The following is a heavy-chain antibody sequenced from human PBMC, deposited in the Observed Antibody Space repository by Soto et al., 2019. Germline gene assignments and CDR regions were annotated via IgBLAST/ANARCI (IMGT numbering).Heavy chain of an antibody. CDR2: IYHSGTT. Sequence: QLQLQESGPGLVKPSETLSLTCTLSGGSVTSNFYYWGWIRQPPGKGPEWIGSIYHSGTTFYNPSLRSRATISIDTSKNQFSLNVGSVTAADTAVYYCATQRWKQPKWFDPWGQGTLVIVSS. CDR3: ATQRWKQPKWFDP. J-gene: IGHJ5*02. V-gene: IGHV4-39*01. D-gene: IGHD2-15*01. CDR1: GGSVTSNFYY.